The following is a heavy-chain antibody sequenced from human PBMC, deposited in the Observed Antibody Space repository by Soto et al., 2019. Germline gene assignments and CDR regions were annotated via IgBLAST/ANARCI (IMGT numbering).Heavy chain of an antibody. Sequence: GGSLRLSCAASGFTFSSYWMHWVRQAPGKGLVWVSRINSDGSSTSYADSVKGRFTISRDNAKNTLYLQMNSLRAEDTAVYYCARAFSDKIGADYYDSSGYYYDAFDIWGQGTMVTVSS. CDR1: GFTFSSYW. CDR3: ARAFSDKIGADYYDSSGYYYDAFDI. D-gene: IGHD3-22*01. V-gene: IGHV3-74*01. CDR2: INSDGSST. J-gene: IGHJ3*02.